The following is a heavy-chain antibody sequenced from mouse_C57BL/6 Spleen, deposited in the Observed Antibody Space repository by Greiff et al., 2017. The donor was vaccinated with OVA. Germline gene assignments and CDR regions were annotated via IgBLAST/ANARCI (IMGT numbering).Heavy chain of an antibody. Sequence: VQLQQSGAELARPGASVKLSCKASGYTFTSYGISWVKQRTGQGLEWIGEIYPRSGNTYYNEKFKGKATLTADKSSSTAYMELRSLTSEDSAVYFCARCDTTVVATYYFDYWGQGTTLTVSS. V-gene: IGHV1-81*01. J-gene: IGHJ2*01. CDR2: IYPRSGNT. CDR3: ARCDTTVVATYYFDY. D-gene: IGHD1-1*01. CDR1: GYTFTSYG.